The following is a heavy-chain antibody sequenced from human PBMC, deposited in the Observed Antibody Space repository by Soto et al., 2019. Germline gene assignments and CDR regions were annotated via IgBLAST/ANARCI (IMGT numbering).Heavy chain of an antibody. CDR3: XXXXXXXXXX. CDR2: IKQDASET. J-gene: IGHJ4*02. V-gene: IGHV3-7*01. Sequence: EVQVVESGGGLVQPGGSXRLSCXASGFKFSTYWMXXXXXXXXKGLEWLAVIKQDASETYYGDSVKGRFTISRDNXXXSXXXXXXXXXXXXXXXXXXXXXXXXXXXXXGQGILVTVSS. CDR1: GFKFSTYW.